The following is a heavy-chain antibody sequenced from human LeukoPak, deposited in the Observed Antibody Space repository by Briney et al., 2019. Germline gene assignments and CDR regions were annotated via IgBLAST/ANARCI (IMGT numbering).Heavy chain of an antibody. D-gene: IGHD2-15*01. J-gene: IGHJ4*02. CDR1: GFAFSTYG. CDR3: ATEVARGGPQDY. V-gene: IGHV3-30*03. CDR2: ISSDGNRK. Sequence: GGSLRLSYAASGFAFSTYGMHWVRQAPGKGPEWVTVISSDGNRKYYIDSVRGRFTISRDNSKNTLYLEMNSLRAEDTAVYYCATEVARGGPQDYWGQGTLVTVSA.